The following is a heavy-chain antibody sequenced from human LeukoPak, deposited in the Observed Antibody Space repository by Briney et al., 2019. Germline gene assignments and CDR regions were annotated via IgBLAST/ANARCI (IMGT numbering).Heavy chain of an antibody. J-gene: IGHJ6*03. CDR3: AKRGSGTLSPTYYYYMDV. D-gene: IGHD2-15*01. Sequence: GGSLRLSCAASGFTFSNFGMSWVRQAPGKGLEWVSTISGNAVATYYADSVKGRFTISRDNSKNTLYLQINSLEAEDTAIYYCAKRGSGTLSPTYYYYMDVWGKGTTVTVSS. V-gene: IGHV3-23*01. CDR1: GFTFSNFG. CDR2: ISGNAVAT.